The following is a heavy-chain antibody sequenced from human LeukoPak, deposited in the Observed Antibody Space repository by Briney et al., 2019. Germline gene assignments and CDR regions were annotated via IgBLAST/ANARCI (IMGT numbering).Heavy chain of an antibody. V-gene: IGHV3-15*01. CDR1: GFTFSNAW. Sequence: GGSLRLSCAASGFTFSNAWMSWVRQAPGKGLEWAGRIKSKTDGGTTDYAAPVKGRFTISRDDSKNTLYLQMNSLKTEDTAVYYCTKGTYWGQGTLVTVSS. J-gene: IGHJ4*02. CDR3: TKGTY. CDR2: IKSKTDGGTT.